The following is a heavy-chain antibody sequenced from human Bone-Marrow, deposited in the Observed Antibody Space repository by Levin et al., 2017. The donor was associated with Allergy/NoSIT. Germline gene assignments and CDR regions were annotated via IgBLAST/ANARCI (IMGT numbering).Heavy chain of an antibody. Sequence: SGGSLRLSCAASGFTFSSYAMSWVRQAPGKGLEWVSGVSYTGGSTYYVDSVKGRFTISRDNSKNTVYLQMNSLRAEDTAVYFCAKALVQMAGTVGNDYWGQGTLVTVSS. D-gene: IGHD6-19*01. CDR2: VSYTGGST. CDR3: AKALVQMAGTVGNDY. CDR1: GFTFSSYA. V-gene: IGHV3-23*01. J-gene: IGHJ4*02.